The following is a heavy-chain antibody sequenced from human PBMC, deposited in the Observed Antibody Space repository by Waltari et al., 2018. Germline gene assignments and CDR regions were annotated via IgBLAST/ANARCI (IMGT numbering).Heavy chain of an antibody. CDR3: ARDREDSSSDY. J-gene: IGHJ4*02. Sequence: EVQLVESGGGLVQPGRSLRLSCAASGFTFDDYAMHWVRQAPGKGLEWVSGISWNRGSIGYADSVKGRFTISRDNAKNSLYLQMNSLRAEDTAVYYCARDREDSSSDYWGQGTLVTVSS. CDR1: GFTFDDYA. CDR2: ISWNRGSI. D-gene: IGHD6-6*01. V-gene: IGHV3-9*01.